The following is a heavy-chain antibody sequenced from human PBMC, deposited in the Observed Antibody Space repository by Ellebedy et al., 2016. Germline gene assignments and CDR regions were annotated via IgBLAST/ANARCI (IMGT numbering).Heavy chain of an antibody. V-gene: IGHV3-7*01. Sequence: GGSLRLXXAASGFPFSRYWLSWVRQIPGKGLEWVANIKQDGSRKEYVDSVKGRFTISRDNAKNSVDLQMNSLRAEDTAVYYCTREGAGGFDHWGQGTLVTVSS. CDR1: GFPFSRYW. D-gene: IGHD1-26*01. CDR3: TREGAGGFDH. J-gene: IGHJ4*02. CDR2: IKQDGSRK.